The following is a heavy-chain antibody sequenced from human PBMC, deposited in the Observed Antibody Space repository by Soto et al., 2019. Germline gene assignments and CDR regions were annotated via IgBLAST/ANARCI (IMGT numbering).Heavy chain of an antibody. CDR3: ARTTAVPNTLRSRYFFDF. CDR1: GGSVNNKTYY. V-gene: IGHV4-61*01. D-gene: IGHD3-9*01. Sequence: SETLSLTCSVSGGSVNNKTYYWSWIRQPPGKRLEWIVYVYYSGTTNYNPSLKSRVTISIDMSKNQFSLRLSSVTAADTALYYCARTTAVPNTLRSRYFFDFWAREPWSPSPQ. J-gene: IGHJ4*02. CDR2: VYYSGTT.